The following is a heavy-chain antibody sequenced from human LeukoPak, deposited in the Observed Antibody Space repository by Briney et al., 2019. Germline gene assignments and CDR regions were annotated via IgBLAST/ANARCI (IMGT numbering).Heavy chain of an antibody. D-gene: IGHD4-23*01. CDR1: GGSISSSSYY. V-gene: IGHV4-39*01. J-gene: IGHJ4*02. CDR3: ARRDPYGGKQGPVDY. Sequence: SETLSLTCTVSGGSISSSSYYWGWTRQPPGKGLEWIGSIYYSGSTYYNPSLKSRVTISVDTPKNQFSLKLSSVTAADTAVYYCARRDPYGGKQGPVDYWGQGTLVTVSS. CDR2: IYYSGST.